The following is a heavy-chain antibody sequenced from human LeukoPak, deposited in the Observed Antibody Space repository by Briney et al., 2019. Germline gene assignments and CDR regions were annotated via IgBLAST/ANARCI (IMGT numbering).Heavy chain of an antibody. CDR1: GYTFTSYD. CDR3: ARGKYSSSWWTTDPVDY. CDR2: MNPNSGNT. D-gene: IGHD6-13*01. V-gene: IGHV1-8*01. Sequence: ASVKVSCKASGYTFTSYDINWVRQANGQGLEWMGWMNPNSGNTGYAQKFQGRVTMTRNTSISTAYMELSSLRSEDTAVYYCARGKYSSSWWTTDPVDYWGQGTLVTVSS. J-gene: IGHJ4*02.